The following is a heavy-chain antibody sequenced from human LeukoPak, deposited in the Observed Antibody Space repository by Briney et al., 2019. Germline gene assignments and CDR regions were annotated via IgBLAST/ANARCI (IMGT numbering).Heavy chain of an antibody. J-gene: IGHJ4*02. Sequence: PGRSLRLSCAASGFTFSSYAMHWVRQAPGKGLEWVAVISYDGSNKYYADSVKGRFTISRDNSKNTPYLHMNSLRAEDTAVYYCARDPFSDGVSPNFDYWGQGTLVTVSS. CDR3: ARDPFSDGVSPNFDY. CDR1: GFTFSSYA. CDR2: ISYDGSNK. D-gene: IGHD2-8*01. V-gene: IGHV3-30*04.